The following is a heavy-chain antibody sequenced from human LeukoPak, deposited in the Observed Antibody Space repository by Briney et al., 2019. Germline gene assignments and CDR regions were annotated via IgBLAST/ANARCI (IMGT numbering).Heavy chain of an antibody. D-gene: IGHD3-16*02. J-gene: IGHJ4*02. Sequence: ASVKVSCKASNYTFISYGISWVRQAPGHGVEWMGWSSAYNGNTNYAQKLKGRVTMTTDTSTSTAYMELRSLRSDDTAVYYCARGVMITFGGVIVPYYFDYWGQGTLVTVSS. CDR1: NYTFISYG. CDR3: ARGVMITFGGVIVPYYFDY. CDR2: SSAYNGNT. V-gene: IGHV1-18*01.